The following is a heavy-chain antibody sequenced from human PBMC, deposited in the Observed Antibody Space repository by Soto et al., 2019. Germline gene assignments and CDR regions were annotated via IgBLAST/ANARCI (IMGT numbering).Heavy chain of an antibody. CDR1: GFTFSEYS. D-gene: IGHD3-9*01. J-gene: IGHJ5*02. V-gene: IGHV3-64D*06. CDR3: VKVSTFYDILTGYYSTNFFDP. Sequence: GGSLRLSCSASGFTFSEYSMHWVRQAPGKGLQYVSTISSDGDITHYADSVKGRFTISRDNSKNTLYLQMNSLRPEDTAVYYCVKVSTFYDILTGYYSTNFFDPWGQGTLVTVSS. CDR2: ISSDGDIT.